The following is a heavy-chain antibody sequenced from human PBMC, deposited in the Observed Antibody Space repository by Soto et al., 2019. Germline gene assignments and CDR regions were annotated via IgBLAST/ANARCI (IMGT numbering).Heavy chain of an antibody. Sequence: QVQLVQSGAEVKKPGASVKVSCKASGYTFTSYDINWVRQATGQGLEWMGWMNPNSGNTGYAQKFQGRVTMPRNTSIITAYMELSSLRSEDTAVYYCARINNYDFWSGYPDYYMDVWGKGTTVTVSS. CDR1: GYTFTSYD. D-gene: IGHD3-3*01. V-gene: IGHV1-8*01. J-gene: IGHJ6*03. CDR2: MNPNSGNT. CDR3: ARINNYDFWSGYPDYYMDV.